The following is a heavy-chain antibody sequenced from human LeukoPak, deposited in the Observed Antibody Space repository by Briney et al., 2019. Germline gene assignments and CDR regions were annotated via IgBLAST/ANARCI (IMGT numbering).Heavy chain of an antibody. Sequence: GSLRLSCVVSGFTFSGSAVHWVRQASGKGLEWVGRIRSKANNYATAYAASVKGRFTISRDDSKNTAYLQMNSLKTEDAAVYYCTGDNFDSSVKFDYWGQGTLVTVSS. CDR1: GFTFSGSA. CDR3: TGDNFDSSVKFDY. CDR2: IRSKANNYAT. D-gene: IGHD3-22*01. J-gene: IGHJ4*02. V-gene: IGHV3-73*01.